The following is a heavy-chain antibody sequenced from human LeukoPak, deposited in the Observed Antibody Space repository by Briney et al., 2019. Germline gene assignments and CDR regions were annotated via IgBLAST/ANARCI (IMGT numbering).Heavy chain of an antibody. V-gene: IGHV4-59*01. CDR3: ARAGGEYGGKVPDFDS. Sequence: PSETLSLTCTVSGASISSYYWSWIRQPPGKGLEWIGYIFYSGSTNYNPSLKGRVTMSVDTSKNQLSLQLNSVTAADTAVYYCARAGGEYGGKVPDFDSWGQGTLVTVSS. J-gene: IGHJ4*02. CDR1: GASISSYY. CDR2: IFYSGST. D-gene: IGHD4/OR15-4a*01.